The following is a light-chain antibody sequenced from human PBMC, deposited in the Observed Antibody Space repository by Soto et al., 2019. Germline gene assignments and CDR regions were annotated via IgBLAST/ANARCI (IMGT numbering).Light chain of an antibody. CDR1: SSDVGDYNY. CDR2: EVT. CDR3: CSYAGSDILE. J-gene: IGLJ2*01. V-gene: IGLV2-8*01. Sequence: QSALTQPPSASGTPGQSVTIPCTGTSSDVGDYNYVSWYQQHPGKAPKLIIYEVTKRPSGVPDRFSGSKSDNTAYLTVSGVRAEDEADYYCCSYAGSDILEFGGGTKLTVL.